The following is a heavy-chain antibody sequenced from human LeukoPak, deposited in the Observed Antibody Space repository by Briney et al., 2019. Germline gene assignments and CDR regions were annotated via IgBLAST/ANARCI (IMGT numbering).Heavy chain of an antibody. Sequence: PSETLSLTCTVSGDSISSSSSYWGWIRQPPGEGLEWIGSIYYSGSTYYNTSLKSRVTISVDTSKNQFSLKLSSVTAADTAVYYCARDRYYYDSSGYSNWFDPWGQGTLVTVSS. CDR1: GDSISSSSSY. CDR2: IYYSGST. CDR3: ARDRYYYDSSGYSNWFDP. D-gene: IGHD3-22*01. V-gene: IGHV4-39*07. J-gene: IGHJ5*02.